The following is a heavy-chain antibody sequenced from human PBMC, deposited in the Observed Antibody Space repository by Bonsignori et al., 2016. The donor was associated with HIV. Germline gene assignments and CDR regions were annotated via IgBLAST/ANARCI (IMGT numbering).Heavy chain of an antibody. V-gene: IGHV1-2*02. Sequence: WVRQAPGQGLEWMGWINPNSGGTNYAQKFQGRVTMTRDTSISTAYMELSRLRSDDTAVYYCARDAIAYYDSSGYRPFDYWGQGTLVTVSS. CDR3: ARDAIAYYDSSGYRPFDY. CDR2: INPNSGGT. J-gene: IGHJ4*02. D-gene: IGHD3-22*01.